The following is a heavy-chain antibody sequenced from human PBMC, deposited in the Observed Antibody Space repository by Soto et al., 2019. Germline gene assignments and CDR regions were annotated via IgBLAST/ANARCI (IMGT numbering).Heavy chain of an antibody. Sequence: QVQLVQSGAEVRKPGASVKVSCKASGYTFTSCTLHWVRQAPGHRPEWMGWINADNGDTKYSQNFQGRVTITRETSASPVYMEVSSLRSEDTSVYCCARASNAVVSGRGDFDYWGQGTLVTVSS. V-gene: IGHV1-3*01. CDR3: ARASNAVVSGRGDFDY. CDR1: GYTFTSCT. J-gene: IGHJ4*02. CDR2: INADNGDT. D-gene: IGHD3-22*01.